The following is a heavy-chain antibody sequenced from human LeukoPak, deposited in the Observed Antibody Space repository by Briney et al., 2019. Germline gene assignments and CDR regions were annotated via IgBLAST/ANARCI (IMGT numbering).Heavy chain of an antibody. D-gene: IGHD6-13*01. CDR2: IGASGEST. V-gene: IGHV3-23*01. J-gene: IGHJ5*02. CDR3: AKDHSDSIAAAGTVFDP. Sequence: PGGSLRLSCAASGFTFSVAAMTWVRQAPGKGLEWVSLIGASGESTYYADSVKGRFTISRDNSKNTLYLQMNSLRAEDTAVYYCAKDHSDSIAAAGTVFDPWGQGTLVTVSS. CDR1: GFTFSVAA.